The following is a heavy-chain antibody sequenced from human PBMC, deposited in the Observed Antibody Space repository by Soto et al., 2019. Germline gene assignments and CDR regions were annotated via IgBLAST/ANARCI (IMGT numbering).Heavy chain of an antibody. CDR3: ANDHYCTSGVCYAYYFDH. V-gene: IGHV3-30*18. CDR1: GFTFSRYG. J-gene: IGHJ4*02. Sequence: PGGSLRLPCAASGFTFSRYGMHWVRQAPGKGLEWVAVISYDGTNKYKADSVKGRFTISRDNSKNTLYLQMNSLSAEDTAEYYCANDHYCTSGVCYAYYFDHWGQGTMVIVSS. CDR2: ISYDGTNK. D-gene: IGHD2-8*01.